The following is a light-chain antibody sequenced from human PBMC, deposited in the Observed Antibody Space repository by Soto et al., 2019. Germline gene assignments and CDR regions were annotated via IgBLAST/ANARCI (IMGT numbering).Light chain of an antibody. CDR3: QQYDNWPPYT. J-gene: IGKJ2*01. Sequence: ETVMTQSPATLSLSPGERSTLSCRASQRVGSFLAWYQQKPGQAPGLLIYGASTRAASIPARFSGSGSGTEFTLTVISLQSEDFAVYSCQQYDNWPPYTFGQGTKVDIK. V-gene: IGKV3-15*01. CDR1: QRVGSF. CDR2: GAS.